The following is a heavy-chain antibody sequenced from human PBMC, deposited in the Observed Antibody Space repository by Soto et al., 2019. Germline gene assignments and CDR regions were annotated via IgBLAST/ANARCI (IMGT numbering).Heavy chain of an antibody. CDR2: IYHSGST. CDR3: VSSSWYSLDY. CDR1: GGSITSDDNW. J-gene: IGHJ4*02. D-gene: IGHD6-13*01. Sequence: PSETLSLTCAVSGGSITSDDNWWSWVRQPPGKGLEWIGEIYHSGSTNYNPSLNSRVTISVDKSKNQFSLKLTSVTAADTAVYYCVSSSWYSLDYWGQGTRVT. V-gene: IGHV4-4*02.